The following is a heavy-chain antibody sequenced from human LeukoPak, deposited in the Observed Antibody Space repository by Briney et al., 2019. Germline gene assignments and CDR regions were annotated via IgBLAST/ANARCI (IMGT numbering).Heavy chain of an antibody. CDR1: GGSISSNNYY. CDR3: ARHLPYSSSSYFNY. V-gene: IGHV4-39*01. Sequence: SETLSLTCTVSGGSISSNNYYWGWIRQPPGKGLEWIGSMFYSGNTYYNPSLKSRVTISVDASKNQFSLKLSSVTAADTAVHYCARHLPYSSSSYFNYWGQGTLVTVSS. CDR2: MFYSGNT. J-gene: IGHJ4*02. D-gene: IGHD6-6*01.